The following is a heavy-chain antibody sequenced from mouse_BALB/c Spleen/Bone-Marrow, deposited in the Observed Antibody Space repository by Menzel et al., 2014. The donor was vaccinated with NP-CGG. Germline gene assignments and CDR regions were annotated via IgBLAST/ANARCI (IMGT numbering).Heavy chain of an antibody. D-gene: IGHD1-2*01. V-gene: IGHV14-3*02. Sequence: SGAELVKPGASVKLSCTASGFNIKDTYMHWVKQRPEQGLEWIRRIDPANGNTKYDPKFQGKATITADTSSNTTYLQLSSLTSEDTAVYYCARGGTTATWYFDVWGAGTTVTVSS. CDR2: IDPANGNT. CDR1: GFNIKDTY. CDR3: ARGGTTATWYFDV. J-gene: IGHJ1*01.